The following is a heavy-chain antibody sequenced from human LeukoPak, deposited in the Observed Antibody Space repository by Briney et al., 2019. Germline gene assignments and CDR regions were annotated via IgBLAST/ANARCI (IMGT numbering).Heavy chain of an antibody. Sequence: GGSLRLSCAASGFTFSNAWMSWVRQAPGKGLEWVGRIKSKTDGGTTDYAAPVKGRFTISRDDSKNTLYLQMNSLKTEDAAVYYCTTDTLTSPYCGGELLCAGDAFDIWGQGTMVTVSS. CDR2: IKSKTDGGTT. V-gene: IGHV3-15*01. CDR1: GFTFSNAW. D-gene: IGHD2-21*01. J-gene: IGHJ3*02. CDR3: TTDTLTSPYCGGELLCAGDAFDI.